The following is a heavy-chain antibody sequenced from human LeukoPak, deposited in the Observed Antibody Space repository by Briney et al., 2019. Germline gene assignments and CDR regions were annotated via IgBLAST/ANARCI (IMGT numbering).Heavy chain of an antibody. CDR2: IGGSNGIT. Sequence: PGGSLRLSCAASGFTFNSYAMSWVRQAPGKGLEWVSVIGGSNGITFYVGSVKGRFTISRDNSKDTLYLQMNSLRAEDTAVYYCARNENSDWGYFDYWGQGTLVTVSS. V-gene: IGHV3-23*01. D-gene: IGHD2-21*02. CDR3: ARNENSDWGYFDY. J-gene: IGHJ4*02. CDR1: GFTFNSYA.